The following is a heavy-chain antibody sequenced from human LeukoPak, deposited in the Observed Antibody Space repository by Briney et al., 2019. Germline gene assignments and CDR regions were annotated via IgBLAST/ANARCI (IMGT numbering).Heavy chain of an antibody. CDR3: TRAGPRIVGATGFDY. Sequence: GGSLRLSCTASGFTFCDYAMSWVRQAPGKGLEWVGFIRSKAYGGTTEYAASVKGRFTISRDDSKSIAYLQMNSLKTEDTAVYYCTRAGPRIVGATGFDYWGQGTLVTVSS. V-gene: IGHV3-49*04. CDR2: IRSKAYGGTT. D-gene: IGHD1-26*01. CDR1: GFTFCDYA. J-gene: IGHJ4*02.